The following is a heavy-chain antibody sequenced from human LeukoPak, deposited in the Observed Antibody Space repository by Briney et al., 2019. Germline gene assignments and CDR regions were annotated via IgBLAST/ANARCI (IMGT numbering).Heavy chain of an antibody. CDR2: INRRGHT. CDR3: ASSRYDSSGYYGIIGY. Sequence: RSLRLSCAASGFTLDRFTIHWVRQIPGQGLEWVSLINRRGHTFYADSVKGRFTISRDNAKNSLYLQMNSLRAEDTALYYCASSRYDSSGYYGIIGYWGQGTLVTVSS. D-gene: IGHD3-22*01. J-gene: IGHJ4*02. V-gene: IGHV3-43*01. CDR1: GFTLDRFT.